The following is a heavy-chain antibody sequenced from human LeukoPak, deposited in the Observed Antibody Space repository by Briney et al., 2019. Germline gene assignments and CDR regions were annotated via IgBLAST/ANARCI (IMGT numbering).Heavy chain of an antibody. Sequence: GASVRVSCKASGYTFTSYAMHWVHQAPGQRLEWMGWINAGNGNTKYSQKFQGRVTITRDTSASTAYMELSSLRSEDTAVYYCARDHPQYYYGSGSYGAYNWFDPWGQGTLVTVSS. CDR1: GYTFTSYA. V-gene: IGHV1-3*01. CDR2: INAGNGNT. J-gene: IGHJ5*02. CDR3: ARDHPQYYYGSGSYGAYNWFDP. D-gene: IGHD3-10*01.